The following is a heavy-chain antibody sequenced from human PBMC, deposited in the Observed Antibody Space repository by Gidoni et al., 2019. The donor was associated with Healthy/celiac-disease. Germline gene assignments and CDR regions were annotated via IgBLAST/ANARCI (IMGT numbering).Heavy chain of an antibody. CDR1: GGSISSFY. CDR2: IYYSGST. J-gene: IGHJ6*02. CDR3: ARGGGDFWSGYWKYGMDV. V-gene: IGHV4-59*01. D-gene: IGHD3-3*01. Sequence: QVQLQESGPGLVKPSETLSLTCTVSGGSISSFYWSWIRQPPGKGLEWIGYIYYSGSTNYNPSLKSRVTISVDTSKNQFSLKLSSVTAADTAVYYCARGGGDFWSGYWKYGMDVWGQGTTVTVSS.